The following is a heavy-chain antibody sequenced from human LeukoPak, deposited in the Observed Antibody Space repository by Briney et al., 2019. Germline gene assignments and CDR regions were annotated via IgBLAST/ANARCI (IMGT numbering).Heavy chain of an antibody. CDR3: AKVGGYCSGGSCYSFDY. V-gene: IGHV3-7*03. CDR1: GFTFSSYA. CDR2: MRQDGSEQ. J-gene: IGHJ4*02. D-gene: IGHD2-15*01. Sequence: PGGSLRLSCAASGFTFSSYAMHWVRQAPGKGLEWVANMRQDGSEQYYVDSVKGRFTISRDNSKNTLYLQMNSLRAEDTAVYYCAKVGGYCSGGSCYSFDYWGQGTLVTVSS.